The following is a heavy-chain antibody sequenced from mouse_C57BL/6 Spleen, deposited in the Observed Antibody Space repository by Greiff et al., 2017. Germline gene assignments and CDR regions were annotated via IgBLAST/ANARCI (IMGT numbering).Heavy chain of an antibody. V-gene: IGHV1-64*01. J-gene: IGHJ4*01. CDR1: GYTFTSYW. CDR2: IHPNSGST. D-gene: IGHD1-1*01. CDR3: ARSLLLLRALYYAMDY. Sequence: QVQLQQPGAELVKPGASVKLSCKASGYTFTSYWMHWVKQRPGQGLEWIGMIHPNSGSTNYNEKFKSKATLTVDRSSSTAYMQLSRLTSEDSAVYYWARSLLLLRALYYAMDYWGQGTSVTVSS.